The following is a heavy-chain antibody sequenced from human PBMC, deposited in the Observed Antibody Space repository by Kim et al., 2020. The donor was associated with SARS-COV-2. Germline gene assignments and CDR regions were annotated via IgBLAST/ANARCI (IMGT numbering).Heavy chain of an antibody. Sequence: KGRFNISRDDSKNTLYLQMNSRKTEDTAVYYCTTIAMVVAANWDGDDAFDIWGQGTMVTVSS. V-gene: IGHV3-15*01. CDR3: TTIAMVVAANWDGDDAFDI. J-gene: IGHJ3*02. D-gene: IGHD2-15*01.